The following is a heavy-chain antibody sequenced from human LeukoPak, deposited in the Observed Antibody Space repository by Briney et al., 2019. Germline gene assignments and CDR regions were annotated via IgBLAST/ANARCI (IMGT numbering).Heavy chain of an antibody. D-gene: IGHD2-2*01. CDR2: IYPGDSDA. V-gene: IGHV5-51*01. CDR1: GYTFSGYW. J-gene: IGHJ5*02. CDR3: ARRGYCTSTSCNNWFEP. Sequence: GDSLKISCKGSGYTFSGYWSGGVRQMPGKGRGGLGIIYPGDSDATYSPSFRGQVTISADKSISTAYLQWRSLKASDTAMYYCARRGYCTSTSCNNWFEPWGQGTLVTVSS.